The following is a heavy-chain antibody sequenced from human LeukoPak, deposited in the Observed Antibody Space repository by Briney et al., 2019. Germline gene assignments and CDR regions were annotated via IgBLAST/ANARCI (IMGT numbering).Heavy chain of an antibody. Sequence: GGSLRFSCAASGFTFDDYAMHWVRQAPGKGLEWVSGISWNSGSIGYADSVKGRFTISRDNAKNSLYLQMNSLRAEDTALYYCAKDRGRRWLQFDYWGQGTLATVSS. CDR3: AKDRGRRWLQFDY. D-gene: IGHD5-24*01. V-gene: IGHV3-9*01. CDR1: GFTFDDYA. CDR2: ISWNSGSI. J-gene: IGHJ4*02.